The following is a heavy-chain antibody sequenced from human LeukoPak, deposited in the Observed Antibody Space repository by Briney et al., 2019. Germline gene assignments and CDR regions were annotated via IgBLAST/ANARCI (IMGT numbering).Heavy chain of an antibody. CDR1: GFTFSSYG. V-gene: IGHV3-74*01. J-gene: IGHJ4*02. CDR2: IKIDGSST. D-gene: IGHD1-26*01. Sequence: PGRSLRLSCAASGFTFSSYGMHWVRQAPGKGLVWVSRIKIDGSSTNYADSVKGRFTISRDNAKNTLYLQMNSLRVEDTAVYYCARDRGSYFYHVDYWGQGTLVTVSS. CDR3: ARDRGSYFYHVDY.